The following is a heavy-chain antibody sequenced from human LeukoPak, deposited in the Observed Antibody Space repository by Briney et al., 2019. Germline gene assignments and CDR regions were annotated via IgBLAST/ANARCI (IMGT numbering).Heavy chain of an antibody. Sequence: PGGSLRLSCAASGFTFRSYAMHWVRQAPGKGLEWVAVISYDGSNKYYADSVKGRFTISRDNAKNSLYLQMNSLRAEDTAVYYCARDQTYYDFWSGYYYYYMDVWGKGTTVTVSS. V-gene: IGHV3-30*04. CDR2: ISYDGSNK. CDR1: GFTFRSYA. CDR3: ARDQTYYDFWSGYYYYYMDV. D-gene: IGHD3-3*01. J-gene: IGHJ6*03.